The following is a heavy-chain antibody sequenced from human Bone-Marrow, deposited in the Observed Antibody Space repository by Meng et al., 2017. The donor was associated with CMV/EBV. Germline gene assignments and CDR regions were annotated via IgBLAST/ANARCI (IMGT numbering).Heavy chain of an antibody. CDR2: ISWDGGST. D-gene: IGHD6-13*01. J-gene: IGHJ4*02. CDR1: GFTFDDYT. V-gene: IGHV3-43*01. Sequence: CEVSGFTFDDYTMHWVRQAPGKGLEWVSLISWDGGSTYYADSVKGRFTISRDNSKNSLYLQMNSLRTEDTALYYCAASLMGAAGLDYWGQGTLVTVSS. CDR3: AASLMGAAGLDY.